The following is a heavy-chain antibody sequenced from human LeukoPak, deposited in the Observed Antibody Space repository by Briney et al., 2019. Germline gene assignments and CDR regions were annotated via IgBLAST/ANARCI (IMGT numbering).Heavy chain of an antibody. Sequence: ASVKVSCKVSGYTLTELSMHWVRQAPGKGLEWMGGFDPEDGETIYAQKFQGRVTMTADTSTDTAYMELRSLRSEDTAVYYCATLSRYYMDVWGKGTTVTVSS. J-gene: IGHJ6*03. CDR2: FDPEDGET. V-gene: IGHV1-24*01. CDR1: GYTLTELS. D-gene: IGHD2/OR15-2a*01. CDR3: ATLSRYYMDV.